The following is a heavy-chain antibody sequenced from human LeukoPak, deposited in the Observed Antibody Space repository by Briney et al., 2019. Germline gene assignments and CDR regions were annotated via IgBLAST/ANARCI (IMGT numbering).Heavy chain of an antibody. CDR2: IIPIFGTA. D-gene: IGHD2-2*01. CDR3: AREYCSSTSCYPPSYYGMDV. V-gene: IGHV1-69*13. CDR1: GGTFSSYA. J-gene: IGHJ6*02. Sequence: SVKVSCKASGGTFSSYAISWVRQAPGQGLEWMGGIIPIFGTANYAQKFQGRVTITADESTSTAYMELSSLRSEDTAVYYCAREYCSSTSCYPPSYYGMDVWGQGTTVTVSS.